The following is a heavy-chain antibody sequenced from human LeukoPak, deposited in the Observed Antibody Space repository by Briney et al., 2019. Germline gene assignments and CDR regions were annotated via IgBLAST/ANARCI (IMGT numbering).Heavy chain of an antibody. CDR1: GFTFTTYA. Sequence: PGGSLRLSCAASGFTFTTYAMSWVRQAPGKGLEWVSAISGSGGSTYFADSVKGRFTISRDNSKNTLYLQMDSLRAGDTAVYYCAGGPSSGSYSIFDDWGQGTLVTVSP. J-gene: IGHJ4*02. CDR3: AGGPSSGSYSIFDD. CDR2: ISGSGGST. V-gene: IGHV3-23*01. D-gene: IGHD1-26*01.